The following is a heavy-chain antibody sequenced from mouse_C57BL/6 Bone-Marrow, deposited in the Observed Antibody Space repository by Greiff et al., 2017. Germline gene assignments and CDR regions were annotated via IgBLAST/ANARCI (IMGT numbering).Heavy chain of an antibody. CDR2: INPVSGGT. CDR1: GYAFTNYL. Sequence: QVQLQQSGAELVRPGTSVKVSCKASGYAFTNYLIEWVKQRPGQGLEWIGVINPVSGGTNYNEKFKGKATLTADKSSSTAYMQLSSLTSEDSAVSFCSRSKNCDSWFAYWGQGTLVTVSA. CDR3: SRSKNCDSWFAY. D-gene: IGHD4-1*01. J-gene: IGHJ3*01. V-gene: IGHV1-54*01.